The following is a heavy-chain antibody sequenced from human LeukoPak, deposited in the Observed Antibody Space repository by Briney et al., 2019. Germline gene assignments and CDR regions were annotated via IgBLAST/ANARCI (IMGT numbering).Heavy chain of an antibody. CDR2: IGTAGDT. V-gene: IGHV3-13*01. CDR1: GFTFSSYD. Sequence: GGSLRLSCAASGFTFSSYDMHWVRQATGKGLEWVSAIGTAGDTYYPGSVKGRFTISRENAKNSLYLQMNSLRAGDTAVYYCARSRGYNDLDYWGQGTLVTVSS. D-gene: IGHD5-24*01. CDR3: ARSRGYNDLDY. J-gene: IGHJ4*02.